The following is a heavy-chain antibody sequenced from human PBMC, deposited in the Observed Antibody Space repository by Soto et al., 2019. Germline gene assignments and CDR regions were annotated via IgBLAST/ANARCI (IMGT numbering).Heavy chain of an antibody. CDR3: AKEGCSGGTCYLYYFDY. CDR1: GFTFSNYA. V-gene: IGHV3-23*01. Sequence: GSLRVSCSACGFTFSNYAMIGVRQAPGNGLELVSTISGRGGNTYYSDSVKGRFTISRDNSRNTLYLQMDSLRVEDSAVYSCAKEGCSGGTCYLYYFDYWGQGALVTVSS. D-gene: IGHD2-15*01. J-gene: IGHJ4*02. CDR2: ISGRGGNT.